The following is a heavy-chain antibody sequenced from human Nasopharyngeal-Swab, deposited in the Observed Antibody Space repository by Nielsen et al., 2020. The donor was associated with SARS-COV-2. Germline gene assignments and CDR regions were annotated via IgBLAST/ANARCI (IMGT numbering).Heavy chain of an antibody. D-gene: IGHD3-10*01. Sequence: GESLKISCEGSGYSFSNYWISWVRQVPGKGLEWIGKVDPSDSYTDYSPSLRGHVTISVDRSISTAYLQWRSLKASDTAMYYCARQYQNYFGSGDYHGAFDSWGQGTMVTVSS. CDR1: GYSFSNYW. CDR2: VDPSDSYT. J-gene: IGHJ3*02. CDR3: ARQYQNYFGSGDYHGAFDS. V-gene: IGHV5-10-1*01.